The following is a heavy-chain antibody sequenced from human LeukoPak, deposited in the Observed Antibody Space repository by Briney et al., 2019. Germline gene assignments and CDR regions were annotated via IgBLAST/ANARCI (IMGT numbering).Heavy chain of an antibody. D-gene: IGHD2-2*01. Sequence: GGSLRLSCTASGFTFSSYSINWLRQAPGKGLDLVSSMSSSSSYIYYADSVKGRFTISRDNAKNSLYLQMNSLRAEDTAVYYCARAPAYCSSTSCYLVDPWGQGTLVTVSS. CDR1: GFTFSSYS. CDR2: MSSSSSYI. CDR3: ARAPAYCSSTSCYLVDP. J-gene: IGHJ5*02. V-gene: IGHV3-21*01.